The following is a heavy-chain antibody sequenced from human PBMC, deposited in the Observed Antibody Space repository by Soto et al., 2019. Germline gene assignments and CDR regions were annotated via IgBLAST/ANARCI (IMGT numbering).Heavy chain of an antibody. J-gene: IGHJ6*03. CDR3: ASEYHYYMDV. CDR2: IYYSGST. V-gene: IGHV4-31*03. Sequence: SETLSLTCTVSGGSISSGGYYWSWIRQHPGKGLEWIGYIYYSGSTHYNPSLKSRVTISVDTSKNQFSLKLSSVTAADTAVYYCASEYHYYMDVWGKGTTVTVSS. CDR1: GGSISSGGYY.